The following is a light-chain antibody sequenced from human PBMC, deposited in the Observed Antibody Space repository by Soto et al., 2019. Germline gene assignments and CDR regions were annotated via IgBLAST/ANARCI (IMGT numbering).Light chain of an antibody. Sequence: DIQMTQSPASLSVSVGDRVTITCRASQSINKYLNWYLQRPGQAPKLLIRSASTLQRGVPSRFSGSGSRTDFTLTIADLQPDDFGTYYCQQSLTMPITFGHGTRLDIK. J-gene: IGKJ5*01. CDR1: QSINKY. V-gene: IGKV1-39*01. CDR2: SAS. CDR3: QQSLTMPIT.